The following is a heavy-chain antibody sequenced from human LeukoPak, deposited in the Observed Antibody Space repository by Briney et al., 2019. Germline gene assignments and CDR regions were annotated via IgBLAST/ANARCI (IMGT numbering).Heavy chain of an antibody. V-gene: IGHV1-69*04. CDR2: IIPILGIA. CDR1: GGTFSSYA. CDR3: ARVVDGYNDY. Sequence: ASVKVSCKASGGTFSSYAISWVRQAPGQGLEWMGRIIPILGIANYAQKFQGRVTITADKSTSTAYMELSTLRSEDTAVYYCARVVDGYNDYWGQGTLVTVSS. J-gene: IGHJ4*02. D-gene: IGHD5-12*01.